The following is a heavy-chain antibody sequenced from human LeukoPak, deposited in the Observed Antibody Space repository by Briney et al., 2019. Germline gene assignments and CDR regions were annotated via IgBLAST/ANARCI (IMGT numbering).Heavy chain of an antibody. CDR2: FDPEDGET. D-gene: IGHD6-13*01. CDR3: ATGGVNSSSWYFGTYY. Sequence: ASVKVSCKVSGYTLTELSMHWVRRAPGKGLEWMGGFDPEDGETIYAQKFQGRVTMTEDTSTDTAYMELSSLRSEDTAVYYCATGGVNSSSWYFGTYYWGQGTLVTVSS. J-gene: IGHJ4*02. V-gene: IGHV1-24*01. CDR1: GYTLTELS.